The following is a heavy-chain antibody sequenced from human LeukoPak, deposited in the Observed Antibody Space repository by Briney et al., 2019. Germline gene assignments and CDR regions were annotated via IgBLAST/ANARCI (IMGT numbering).Heavy chain of an antibody. CDR2: ISQGGREK. D-gene: IGHD2-2*01. V-gene: IGHV3-7*03. Sequence: GGSLRLSCAASGFLLSDYWMSWVRQGPGGGLEWVANISQGGREKFFVDSVKGRFNISRENAQNSLGLQMNSLRVEDTAIYYCARLVVPPGNRGWYYEHWGQGTLVTVSS. CDR3: ARLVVPPGNRGWYYEH. CDR1: GFLLSDYW. J-gene: IGHJ4*02.